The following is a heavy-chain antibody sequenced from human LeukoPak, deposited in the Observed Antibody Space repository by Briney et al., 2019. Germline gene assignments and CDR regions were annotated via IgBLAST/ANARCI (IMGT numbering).Heavy chain of an antibody. V-gene: IGHV4-4*07. CDR2: IYTSGST. D-gene: IGHD6-13*01. Sequence: PSETLSLTCTVSGGSISSYYWSWIRQPAGKGLEWIGRIYTSGSTNFNPSLKSRLTMSLDTSKNQFSLKLSSVTAADTAVYYCARHDSSSWSVFDYWGQGTLVTVSS. CDR1: GGSISSYY. CDR3: ARHDSSSWSVFDY. J-gene: IGHJ4*02.